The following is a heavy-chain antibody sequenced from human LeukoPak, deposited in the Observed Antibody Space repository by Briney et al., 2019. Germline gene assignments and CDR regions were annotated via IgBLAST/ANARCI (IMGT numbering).Heavy chain of an antibody. D-gene: IGHD3-16*01. CDR1: GGSINSYY. J-gene: IGHJ5*02. CDR3: ARSPHRLIGHWFDP. Sequence: SETLSLTCTVSGGSINSYYWSWIRQPAGKGLEWIGRIFSSGNTIYNPSLQSRVTMSVDTSKNRFSLRLNSVTAADTAVYYCARSPHRLIGHWFDPWGQGTLVTVSS. CDR2: IFSSGNT. V-gene: IGHV4-4*07.